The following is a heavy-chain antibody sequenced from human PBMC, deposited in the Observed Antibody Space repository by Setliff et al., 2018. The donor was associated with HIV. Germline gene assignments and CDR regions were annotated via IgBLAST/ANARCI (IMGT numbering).Heavy chain of an antibody. CDR3: AREDYNNYWEYWYFDL. D-gene: IGHD4-4*01. J-gene: IGHJ2*01. Sequence: GGSLRLSCAASRFTFSSYSMNWVRQAPGKGLEWVPSISSRSTYIYYADSVKGRFTISRDNAKNSLYLQMNSLRAEDTAMYYCAREDYNNYWEYWYFDLWGRGTLVTVSS. CDR2: ISSRSTYI. CDR1: RFTFSSYS. V-gene: IGHV3-21*01.